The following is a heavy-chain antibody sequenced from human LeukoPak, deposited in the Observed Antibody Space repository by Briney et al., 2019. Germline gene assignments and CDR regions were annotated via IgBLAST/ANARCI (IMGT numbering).Heavy chain of an antibody. CDR2: IIPILGIA. V-gene: IGHV1-69*04. Sequence: AASVKVSCKASGGTFSSYAISWVRQAPGQGLEWMGRIIPILGIANYAQKFQGRVTITADKSTSTAYMELSSLRSEDTAVYYCALAPTHDKGGFDYWGQGTLVTVFS. CDR1: GGTFSSYA. CDR3: ALAPTHDKGGFDY. D-gene: IGHD1-1*01. J-gene: IGHJ4*02.